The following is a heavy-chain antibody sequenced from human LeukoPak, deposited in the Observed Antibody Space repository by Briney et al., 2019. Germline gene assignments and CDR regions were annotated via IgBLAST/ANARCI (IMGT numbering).Heavy chain of an antibody. V-gene: IGHV3-21*01. CDR3: ARDKYSSSWYEDFDY. J-gene: IGHJ4*02. Sequence: GQTLSLACPAGECRLGKESRTRVPQAQGKGLKWVSSISSSSYIYYADSVKGRFTISRDNAKNSLYLQMNSLRAEDTAVYYCARDKYSSSWYEDFDYWGQGTLVTVSS. D-gene: IGHD6-13*01. CDR1: ECRLGKES. CDR2: ISSSSYI.